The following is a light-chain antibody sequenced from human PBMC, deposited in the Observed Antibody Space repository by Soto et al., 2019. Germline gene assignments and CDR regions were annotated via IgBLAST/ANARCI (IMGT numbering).Light chain of an antibody. CDR2: AAS. CDR3: QQLNSFPIT. CDR1: QTISSW. Sequence: DIQMTQSPSTLSGSVGDRVTITCRASQTISSWLAWYQQKPGRAPKLLIYAASTLQSGVPSRFSGSGSGTEFTLTITSLQPEDFATYYCQQLNSFPITFGQGTRLEIK. J-gene: IGKJ5*01. V-gene: IGKV1-9*01.